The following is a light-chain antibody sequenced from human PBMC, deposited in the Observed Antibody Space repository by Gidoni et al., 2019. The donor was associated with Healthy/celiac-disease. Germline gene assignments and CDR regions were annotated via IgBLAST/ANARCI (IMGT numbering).Light chain of an antibody. CDR1: SLRSYY. J-gene: IGLJ3*02. CDR3: NSRDSSGNHLV. Sequence: SSELPQHPAVSVALGQTVRITCPGDSLRSYYASWYQQKPGQAPVLVIYGKNNRPSGIPDRFSGSSSGNTASLTITGAQAEDEADYYCNSRDSSGNHLVFGGGTKLTVL. V-gene: IGLV3-19*01. CDR2: GKN.